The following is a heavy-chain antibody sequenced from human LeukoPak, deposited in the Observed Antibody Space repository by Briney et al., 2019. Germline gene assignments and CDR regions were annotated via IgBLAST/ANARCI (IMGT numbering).Heavy chain of an antibody. CDR1: GYTFTSYG. D-gene: IGHD3-22*01. V-gene: IGHV1-18*01. CDR2: ISAYNGNT. Sequence: ASVKVSCKASGYTFTSYGISWVRQAPGQGLEWMGWISAYNGNTNYAQNLQGRVTMTTDTSTSTAHMELRSLRSDDTAVYYCARDLGYYYREYYFDYWGQGTLVTVSS. CDR3: ARDLGYYYREYYFDY. J-gene: IGHJ4*02.